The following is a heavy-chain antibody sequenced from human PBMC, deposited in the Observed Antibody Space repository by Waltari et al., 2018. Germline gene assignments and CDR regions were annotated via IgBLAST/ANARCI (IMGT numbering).Heavy chain of an antibody. J-gene: IGHJ4*02. D-gene: IGHD5-18*01. CDR2: LNPDGNTA. CDR1: VFTFTNYR. V-gene: IGHV3-74*03. CDR3: TREAFKYGYTVGSDY. Sequence: DVQMVESGGDFVQPGESLRLSGAASVFTFTNYRMHWVRKVPGKELELLSCLNPDGNTAMYAVSVKGRFTISRDNAKNIVYLHMVRLRAEDTAIYYCTREAFKYGYTVGSDYWGQGTLVTVSS.